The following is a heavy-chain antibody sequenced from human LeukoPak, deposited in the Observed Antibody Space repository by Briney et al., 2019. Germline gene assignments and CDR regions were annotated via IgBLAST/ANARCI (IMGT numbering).Heavy chain of an antibody. Sequence: WASVKVSCKASGYSFTNYGITWVRQAPGQGLEWMGWISPYNGNTNYAQKLQGRATMTRDTSTSTAYMELRSLRSDDTAVYCCATYSAAGRTYYFDYWGQGALVTVSS. D-gene: IGHD6-13*01. J-gene: IGHJ4*02. CDR1: GYSFTNYG. V-gene: IGHV1-18*01. CDR3: ATYSAAGRTYYFDY. CDR2: ISPYNGNT.